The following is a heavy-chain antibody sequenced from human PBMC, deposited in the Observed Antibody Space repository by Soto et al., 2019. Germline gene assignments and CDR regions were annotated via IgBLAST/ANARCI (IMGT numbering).Heavy chain of an antibody. J-gene: IGHJ4*02. D-gene: IGHD3-10*01. Sequence: ASVKVSCKTSGYTFSSSDINWVRQATGQGLEWMGWMNPNNGNTGYAQKFQDRVTMSRNTSITTAYMELSSLRSEDTAVYYCARGPELAGSGSSYFEYWGQGTPVTV. CDR3: ARGPELAGSGSSYFEY. V-gene: IGHV1-8*01. CDR1: GYTFSSSD. CDR2: MNPNNGNT.